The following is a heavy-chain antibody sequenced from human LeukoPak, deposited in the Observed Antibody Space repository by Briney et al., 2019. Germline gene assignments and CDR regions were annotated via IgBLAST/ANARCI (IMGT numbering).Heavy chain of an antibody. Sequence: GGALRLSCSASGFTFGDYWMMWARQPPGKGLEWVGHIRLDDSEKNYVDAVKGRFTISRDNAKLSLFLQMNSLRAEDTAIYYCATDRKAGTWDPRFNYWGQGTLVTVSS. V-gene: IGHV3-7*01. CDR2: IRLDDSEK. D-gene: IGHD1-7*01. CDR1: GFTFGDYW. CDR3: ATDRKAGTWDPRFNY. J-gene: IGHJ4*02.